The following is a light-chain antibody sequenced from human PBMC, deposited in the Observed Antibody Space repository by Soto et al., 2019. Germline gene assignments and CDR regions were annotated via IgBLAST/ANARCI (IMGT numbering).Light chain of an antibody. Sequence: EIVLTQSPGTLSVSPGERATLSCRASQSISSKLAWYQQKPGQAPRLLIYGASTRATGIPVRFSGSGSGTEFTLTITSLQSEDFAVYYCQEYNNWHPITFGGGTKVEIK. J-gene: IGKJ4*01. V-gene: IGKV3-15*01. CDR3: QEYNNWHPIT. CDR1: QSISSK. CDR2: GAS.